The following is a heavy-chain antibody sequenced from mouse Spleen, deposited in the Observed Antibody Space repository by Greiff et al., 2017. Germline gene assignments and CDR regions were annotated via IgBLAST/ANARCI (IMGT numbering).Heavy chain of an antibody. CDR2: IDPSDSYT. CDR3: ARSGYFGNFYYAMDY. D-gene: IGHD2-1*01. V-gene: IGHV1-69*01. Sequence: VQLQQPGAELVMPGASVKLSCKASGYTFTSYWMHWVKQRPGQGLEWIGEIDPSDSYTNYNQKFKGKATLTVDKSSSTAYMQLSSLTSEDSAVYYCARSGYFGNFYYAMDYWGQGTSVTVSS. J-gene: IGHJ4*01. CDR1: GYTFTSYW.